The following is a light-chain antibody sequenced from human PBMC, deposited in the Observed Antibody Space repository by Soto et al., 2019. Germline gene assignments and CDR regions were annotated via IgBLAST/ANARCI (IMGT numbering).Light chain of an antibody. CDR3: QQPNTSPLT. V-gene: IGKV1-39*01. J-gene: IGKJ1*01. CDR1: QSISSY. Sequence: DIQMTQSPPSLSASVGDRVTITCRSSQSISSYLNWYQQKPGKAPKLLIHTASTLQSGAPSRFSGSGSGTDFTLTISSLQPEDFATYYCQQPNTSPLTFGQGTKVDIK. CDR2: TAS.